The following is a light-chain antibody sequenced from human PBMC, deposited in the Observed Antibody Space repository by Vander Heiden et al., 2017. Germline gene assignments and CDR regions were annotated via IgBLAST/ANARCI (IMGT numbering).Light chain of an antibody. CDR2: AAS. CDR3: QQSYSTPYT. CDR1: QSISSY. Sequence: DIQMTQSPSSLSASVGDRVTITCRASQSISSYLNWYQQKPGKAPKFLIYAASSLQSGVPSRFSGSGSGTEFTLTISSLQPEDFATYYCQQSYSTPYTFGQWTKLEIK. V-gene: IGKV1-39*01. J-gene: IGKJ2*01.